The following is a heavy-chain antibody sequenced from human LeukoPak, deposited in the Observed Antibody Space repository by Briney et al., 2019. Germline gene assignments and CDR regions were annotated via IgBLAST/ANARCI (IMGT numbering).Heavy chain of an antibody. V-gene: IGHV3-30*03. J-gene: IGHJ4*02. D-gene: IGHD1-26*01. CDR3: ARVRKGGSSVDY. Sequence: TGGSLRLSCAASGFTFSSYGMHWVRQAPGKGLEWVAVISYDGSNKYYADSVKGRFTISRDNAKNSLYLQMNSLRAEDTAVYYCARVRKGGSSVDYWGQGTLVTVSS. CDR2: ISYDGSNK. CDR1: GFTFSSYG.